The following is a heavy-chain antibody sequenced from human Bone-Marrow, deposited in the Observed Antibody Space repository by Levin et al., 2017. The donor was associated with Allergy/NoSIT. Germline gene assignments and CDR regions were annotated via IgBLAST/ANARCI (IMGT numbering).Heavy chain of an antibody. J-gene: IGHJ4*02. CDR2: INYSGNT. CDR3: ARHGTRDWRPYYCDY. V-gene: IGHV4-39*01. Sequence: KPSETLSLTCTVSGGSLSSSSYYWGWIRQPPGKGLEWIGSINYSGNTYYSPSLKSRVTISIATSKSQFSLRLSSVTAADTAIYYCARHGTRDWRPYYCDYWGQGILVTVSS. D-gene: IGHD2-21*02. CDR1: GGSLSSSSYY.